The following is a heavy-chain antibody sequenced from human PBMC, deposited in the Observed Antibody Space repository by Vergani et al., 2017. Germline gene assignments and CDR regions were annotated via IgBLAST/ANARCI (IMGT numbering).Heavy chain of an antibody. CDR1: GFTFNHYA. CDR2: ISGSGGST. J-gene: IGHJ4*02. Sequence: EVQLLESGGDLVQPGGSLRLSCAASGFTFNHYAMNWVRQAPGKGLEWVSGISGSGGSTYYAGSVKGRFTISRDSSKNTLYLKMNSLSAGDTAVYYCAKHFRGWGIDYWGQGTQVIVSS. CDR3: AKHFRGWGIDY. V-gene: IGHV3-23*01. D-gene: IGHD3-16*01.